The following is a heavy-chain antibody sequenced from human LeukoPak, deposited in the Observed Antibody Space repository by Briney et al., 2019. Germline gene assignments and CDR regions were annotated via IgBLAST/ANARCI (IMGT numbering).Heavy chain of an antibody. V-gene: IGHV3-30*18. D-gene: IGHD4-17*01. CDR2: ILYDGSNK. CDR1: GFTFSSYG. J-gene: IGHJ3*02. Sequence: PGGSLRLSCVASGFTFSSYGMHWVRQAPGKGLEWVAVILYDGSNKYNADSVKGRFTISRDTSKNTLYLQMSSLRAEDTAVYYCAKAWRAYGDYHTFDIWGQGTMVTASS. CDR3: AKAWRAYGDYHTFDI.